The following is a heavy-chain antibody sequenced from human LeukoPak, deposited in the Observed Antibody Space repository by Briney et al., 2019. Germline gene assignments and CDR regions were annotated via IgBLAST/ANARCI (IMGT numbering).Heavy chain of an antibody. CDR2: TRNKANSYTT. V-gene: IGHV3-72*01. CDR1: GFTFSDHY. Sequence: AGGSLRLSCAASGFTFSDHYMDWVRQAPGKGLEWVGRTRNKANSYTTEYAASVKGRFTISRDDSKNSLYLQMNSLKTEDTAVYYCARVTSGSYSYYYYMDVWGKGTTVTVSS. CDR3: ARVTSGSYSYYYYMDV. D-gene: IGHD1-26*01. J-gene: IGHJ6*03.